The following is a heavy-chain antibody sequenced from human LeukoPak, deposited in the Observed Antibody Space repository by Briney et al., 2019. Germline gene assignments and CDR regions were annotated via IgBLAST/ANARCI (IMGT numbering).Heavy chain of an antibody. J-gene: IGHJ3*02. CDR3: ARIRDYGGTAFDI. D-gene: IGHD4-23*01. Sequence: GGSLRLSCAASGFTFSSYSMNWVRQAPGKGLEWVSYISTSSRTIYYADSVKGRFTISRDNAKNSLFLQMNSLRAEDTAVYYCARIRDYGGTAFDIWGQGTLVTVSS. CDR1: GFTFSSYS. CDR2: ISTSSRTI. V-gene: IGHV3-48*01.